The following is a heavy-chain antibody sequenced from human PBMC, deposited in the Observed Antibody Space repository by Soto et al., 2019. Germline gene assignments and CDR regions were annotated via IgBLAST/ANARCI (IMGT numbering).Heavy chain of an antibody. J-gene: IGHJ4*02. CDR2: IYYSGST. Sequence: PSETLSLTCTVSGGSISSGDYYWSWIRQPPGKGLEWIGYIYYSGSTYYNPSLKSRVTISVDTSKNQFSLKLSSVTAADTAVYYCARDRMEWALEVYYFDYWGQGTLVTVSS. V-gene: IGHV4-30-4*01. CDR1: GGSISSGDYY. D-gene: IGHD3-3*01. CDR3: ARDRMEWALEVYYFDY.